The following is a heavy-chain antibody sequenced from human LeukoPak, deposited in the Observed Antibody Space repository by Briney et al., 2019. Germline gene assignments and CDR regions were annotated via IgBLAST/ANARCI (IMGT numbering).Heavy chain of an antibody. V-gene: IGHV3-7*01. CDR3: ARSEYSSSSGDY. Sequence: GGSLRLSCAASGFTFSNYWMRWVRQAPGKGLEWVAGINQDGSEKYYVDSVRGRFTISRDNAKNSLYLQMNSLRAEDTAVYYCARSEYSSSSGDYWGQGTLVTVSS. D-gene: IGHD6-6*01. CDR1: GFTFSNYW. CDR2: INQDGSEK. J-gene: IGHJ4*02.